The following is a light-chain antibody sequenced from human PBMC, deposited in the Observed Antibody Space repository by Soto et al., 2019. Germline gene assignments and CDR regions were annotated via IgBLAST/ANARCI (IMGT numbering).Light chain of an antibody. CDR3: QQSYSTRVT. J-gene: IGKJ1*01. V-gene: IGKV1-39*01. CDR2: AAS. Sequence: DIQMTQSPSSLSGSVGDRVTITCRASQSISSYLNWYQQKPGKAPKLLIYAASSLQSGVPSRFSGSGSGTDFTLTISSLQPEDFATYYCQQSYSTRVTFGQGTKVEIK. CDR1: QSISSY.